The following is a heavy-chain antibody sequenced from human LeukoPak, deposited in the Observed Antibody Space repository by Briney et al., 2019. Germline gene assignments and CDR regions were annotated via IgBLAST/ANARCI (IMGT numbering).Heavy chain of an antibody. CDR1: EGAFSGYC. Sequence: SETLSRTCDVYEGAFSGYCWSWFPDRPGKGLEWIGEINHSGSTNYNPSLKSRVTISVDTSKNQFSLKLSSVTAADTAVYYCARGRKDIVVVPASYYFDYWGQGTLVTVSS. V-gene: IGHV4-34*01. J-gene: IGHJ4*02. CDR2: INHSGST. CDR3: ARGRKDIVVVPASYYFDY. D-gene: IGHD2-2*01.